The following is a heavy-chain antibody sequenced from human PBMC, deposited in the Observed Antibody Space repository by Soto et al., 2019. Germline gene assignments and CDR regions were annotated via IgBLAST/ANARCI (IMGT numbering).Heavy chain of an antibody. Sequence: QVQLVQSGTEVKKPGASLKVSCKASGFTSTNYGITWVRQAPGQGLEWMGWISVYSGKTNYAQNLQFRLTLTTDTSTSTAYMELTNLRSDDTAVYYCARATGYIAHTPSVAWFDPWGQGTLVTVSS. J-gene: IGHJ5*02. CDR1: GFTSTNYG. D-gene: IGHD5-18*01. V-gene: IGHV1-18*01. CDR2: ISVYSGKT. CDR3: ARATGYIAHTPSVAWFDP.